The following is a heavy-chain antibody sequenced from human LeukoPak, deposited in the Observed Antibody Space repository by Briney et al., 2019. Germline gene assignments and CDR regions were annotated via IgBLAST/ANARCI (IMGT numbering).Heavy chain of an antibody. CDR2: IYHSGST. Sequence: SQNLSLTCAVSGGSISSGGYSWSWIRQPPGKGLEWIGYIYHSGSTYYNPSLKSRVTISVDRSKNQFSLKLSSVTAADTAVYYCARDSFDILTGACDAFDIWGQGTMVTVSS. J-gene: IGHJ3*02. CDR3: ARDSFDILTGACDAFDI. CDR1: GGSISSGGYS. V-gene: IGHV4-30-2*01. D-gene: IGHD3-9*01.